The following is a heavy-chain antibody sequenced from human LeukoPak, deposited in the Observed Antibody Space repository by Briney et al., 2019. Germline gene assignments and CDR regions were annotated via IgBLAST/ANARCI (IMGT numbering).Heavy chain of an antibody. CDR2: IYPGDSDT. CDR1: GYSFTGYW. J-gene: IGHJ4*02. CDR3: ARPPVGDWLTPDY. Sequence: GESLKISXKGSGYSFTGYWIGWVRQMPGKGLEWRGIIYPGDSDTIYSPSFQGQVTISADKSISTAYLQWSSLKASDTAMYYCARPPVGDWLTPDYWGQGTLVTVSS. D-gene: IGHD2-21*02. V-gene: IGHV5-51*01.